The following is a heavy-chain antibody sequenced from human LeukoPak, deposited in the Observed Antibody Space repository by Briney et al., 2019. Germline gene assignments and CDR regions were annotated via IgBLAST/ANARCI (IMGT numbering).Heavy chain of an antibody. Sequence: PGGSLRLSCAASGFNFIDYSMNWVRQAPGKGLEGISYIGISSGNTKYADSVKGRFTISRDKARNSLYLQMNSLRVEDTAVYYCARDHRYAFDNWGHGTLVTVSS. CDR1: GFNFIDYS. CDR3: ARDHRYAFDN. V-gene: IGHV3-48*01. CDR2: IGISSGNT. J-gene: IGHJ4*01. D-gene: IGHD5-12*01.